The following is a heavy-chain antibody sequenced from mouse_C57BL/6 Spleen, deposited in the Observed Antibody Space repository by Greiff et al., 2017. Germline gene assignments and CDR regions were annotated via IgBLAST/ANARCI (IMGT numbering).Heavy chain of an antibody. V-gene: IGHV1-80*01. CDR1: GYAFSSYW. J-gene: IGHJ2*01. CDR3: ARNYYGSRGYFDY. D-gene: IGHD1-1*01. CDR2: IYPGDGDT. Sequence: QVQLQQSGAELVKPGASVKISCKASGYAFSSYWLNWVKQRPGKGLEWIGQIYPGDGDTNYNRKFKGTATPTADKSSSTAYMKLSSLTSEDYAVDFCARNYYGSRGYFDYWGQGTPLTVSA.